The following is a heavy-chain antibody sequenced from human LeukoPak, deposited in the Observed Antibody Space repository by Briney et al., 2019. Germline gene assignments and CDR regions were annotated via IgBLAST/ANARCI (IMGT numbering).Heavy chain of an antibody. J-gene: IGHJ3*02. CDR2: ISYDGSNK. V-gene: IGHV3-30*18. CDR3: AKDLARGYSYGYDAFDI. Sequence: PGGSLRLSCAASGFTFSSYGMHWVRQAPGKGLEWVAVISYDGSNKYYADSVKGRFTISRDNSKNTLYLQMNSLRAEDTAVYYCAKDLARGYSYGYDAFDIWGQGTMVTVSS. CDR1: GFTFSSYG. D-gene: IGHD5-18*01.